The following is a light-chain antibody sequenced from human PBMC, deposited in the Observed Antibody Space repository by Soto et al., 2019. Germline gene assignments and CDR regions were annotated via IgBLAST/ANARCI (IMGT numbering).Light chain of an antibody. CDR2: AAS. J-gene: IGKJ1*01. Sequence: AIQMTQSPSSLSASVGDRVTITCRASQGIRNDLGWYQQKPGKAPQLLIYAASTLHSGVPSNFSGSGSGTDFTLTISSLQPEDFATYYCLQNYNYLWTFGQGTKVEIK. CDR3: LQNYNYLWT. CDR1: QGIRND. V-gene: IGKV1-6*01.